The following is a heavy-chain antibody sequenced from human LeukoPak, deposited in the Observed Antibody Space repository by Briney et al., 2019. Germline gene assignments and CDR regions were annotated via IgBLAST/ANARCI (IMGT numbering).Heavy chain of an antibody. V-gene: IGHV3-48*03. D-gene: IGHD3-10*01. CDR1: GFTFSNYD. CDR2: ISRSGTLV. J-gene: IGHJ5*01. Sequence: PGGSLRLSCAASGFTFSNYDMNWVRQAPGKGLEWLSYISRSGTLVYYADSVKGRFTVSRDNGENSLYLQMNSLRVADTAVYYCARDTYYYGSGSYVDSWGQGTLVTVSS. CDR3: ARDTYYYGSGSYVDS.